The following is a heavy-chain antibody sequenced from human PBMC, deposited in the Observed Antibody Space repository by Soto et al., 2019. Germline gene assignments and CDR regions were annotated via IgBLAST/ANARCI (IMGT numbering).Heavy chain of an antibody. CDR1: GGSISSSSYY. Sequence: SETLSLTCTVSGGSISSSSYYWGWIRQPPGKGLEWIGSIYYSGSTYYNPSLKSRVTISVDTSKNQFSLKLSSVTAADTAVYYCARRGSGSLPPEFDPWGQGTLVTVSS. CDR2: IYYSGST. J-gene: IGHJ5*02. D-gene: IGHD3-10*01. CDR3: ARRGSGSLPPEFDP. V-gene: IGHV4-39*01.